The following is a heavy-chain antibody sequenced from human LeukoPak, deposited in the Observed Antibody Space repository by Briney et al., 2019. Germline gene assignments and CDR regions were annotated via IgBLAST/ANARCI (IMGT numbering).Heavy chain of an antibody. J-gene: IGHJ4*02. CDR3: ARARLGSGWYEIDY. CDR1: GYTFTSYG. CDR2: ISAYNGNT. V-gene: IGHV1-18*01. D-gene: IGHD6-19*01. Sequence: ASVKVSCKASGYTFTSYGISWVRQAPGQGFEWMGWISAYNGNTNYAQKLQGRVTMTTDTSTSTAYMELRSLRSDDTAVYYCARARLGSGWYEIDYWGQGTLVTVSS.